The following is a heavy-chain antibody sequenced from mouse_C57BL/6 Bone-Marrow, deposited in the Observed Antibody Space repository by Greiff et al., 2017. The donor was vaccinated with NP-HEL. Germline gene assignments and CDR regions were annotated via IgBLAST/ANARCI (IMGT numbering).Heavy chain of an antibody. CDR1: GFSLTSYG. V-gene: IGHV2-5*01. CDR2: IWSGGGT. J-gene: IGHJ4*01. CDR3: ANAPYYYAMDY. Sequence: VQLVESGPGLVQPSQSLSITCTVSGFSLTSYGVHWVRQSPGKGLEWLGVIWSGGGTDYNAAFMSRLSITKDNSKSQVFFKMNSLQADDTAIYYCANAPYYYAMDYRGQGASVTVAS.